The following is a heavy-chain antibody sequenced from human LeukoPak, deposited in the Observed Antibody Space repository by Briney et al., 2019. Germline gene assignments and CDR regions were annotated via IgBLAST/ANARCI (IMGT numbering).Heavy chain of an antibody. CDR3: AKSSQQWLGLYFFDY. J-gene: IGHJ4*02. CDR2: ISWNSGSI. V-gene: IGHV3-9*01. Sequence: PGGSLRLSCAASGFTFDDYAMHWVRQAPGKGLEWVSGISWNSGSIGYADSVKGRFTISRDNAKNSLYLQMNSLRAEDTALYYCAKSSQQWLGLYFFDYWGQGTLVTVSS. D-gene: IGHD6-19*01. CDR1: GFTFDDYA.